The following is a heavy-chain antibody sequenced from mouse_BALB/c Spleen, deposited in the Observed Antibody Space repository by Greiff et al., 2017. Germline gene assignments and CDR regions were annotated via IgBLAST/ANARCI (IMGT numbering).Heavy chain of an antibody. Sequence: DVKLQESGPGLVKPSQSLSLTCTVTGYSITSDYAWNWIRQFPGNKLEWMGYISYSGSTSYNPSLKSRISITRDTSKNQFFLQLNSVTTEDTATYYCGTTATSVYFDYWGQGTTLTVSS. CDR1: GYSITSDYA. D-gene: IGHD1-2*01. CDR2: ISYSGST. V-gene: IGHV3-2*02. J-gene: IGHJ2*01. CDR3: GTTATSVYFDY.